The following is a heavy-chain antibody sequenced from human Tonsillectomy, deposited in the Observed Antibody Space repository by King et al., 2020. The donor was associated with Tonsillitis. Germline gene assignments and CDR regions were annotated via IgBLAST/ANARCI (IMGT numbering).Heavy chain of an antibody. CDR2: ISISSSYI. J-gene: IGHJ6*02. CDR1: GFTFTSYT. D-gene: IGHD3-22*01. CDR3: ARDVSYYDGSGYVAAMDV. V-gene: IGHV3-21*01. Sequence: VQLVESGGGLVKPGGSLRLSCEASGFTFTSYTMNWVRQAPGKGLEWVSSISISSSYIYSADSVKGRFTISRDNAKNSLYLQMNSLRAEDTAVYYCARDVSYYDGSGYVAAMDVWGQGTTVTVSS.